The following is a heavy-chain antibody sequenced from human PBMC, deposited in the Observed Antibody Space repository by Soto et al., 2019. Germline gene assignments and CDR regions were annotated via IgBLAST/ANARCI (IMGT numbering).Heavy chain of an antibody. J-gene: IGHJ3*02. D-gene: IGHD4-17*01. Sequence: SGGSLRLSCAASGFTFSSYSMNWVRQAPGKGLEIVTSISSSSSYIYYADSVKGRFTISRDNAKNSLHLQMNSLRAENTAVYYCATTTVTTSGPGQMDAFDIWGQGTMVTVSS. CDR1: GFTFSSYS. V-gene: IGHV3-21*01. CDR2: ISSSSSYI. CDR3: ATTTVTTSGPGQMDAFDI.